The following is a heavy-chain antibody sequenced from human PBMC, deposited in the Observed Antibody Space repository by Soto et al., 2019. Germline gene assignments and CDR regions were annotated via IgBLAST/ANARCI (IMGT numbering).Heavy chain of an antibody. CDR1: GFTFTSSA. Sequence: GASVKVSCKASGFTFTSSAVQWVRQARGQRLEWIGWIIVGSGNTNYAQKFQERVTITRDMSTSTAYMELSSLRSEDTAVYYCAALDRYNNWNPWGQGTLVTVSS. CDR2: IIVGSGNT. D-gene: IGHD1-20*01. J-gene: IGHJ5*02. V-gene: IGHV1-58*01. CDR3: AALDRYNNWNP.